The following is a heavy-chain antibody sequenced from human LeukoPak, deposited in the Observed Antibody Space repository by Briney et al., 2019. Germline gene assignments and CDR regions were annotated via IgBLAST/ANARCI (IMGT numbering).Heavy chain of an antibody. CDR3: ARDLSGSLYFDY. Sequence: PSETLSLTCTVSGASISSYYYNWIRQTAGRGLEWIGRLYISGSTDYNPSLKSRVTISVDTSKNQFSLKLSSVTAADTAIYLCARDLSGSLYFDYWGQGVLVTVSS. CDR2: LYISGST. J-gene: IGHJ4*02. CDR1: GASISSYY. D-gene: IGHD3-10*01. V-gene: IGHV4-4*07.